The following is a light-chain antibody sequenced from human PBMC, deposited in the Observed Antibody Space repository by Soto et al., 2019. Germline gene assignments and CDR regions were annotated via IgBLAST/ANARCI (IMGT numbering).Light chain of an antibody. Sequence: QSALTQPASVSGSPGQSITISCTGTSSDVGSYNYVSWYQQYPGKAPKLMISGVSNRPSGVSNRLSCSKSCNTASLTISGLQAEDEADYYCNSYAGTSYVFRTGTKPT. CDR2: GVS. CDR3: NSYAGTSYV. CDR1: SSDVGSYNY. J-gene: IGLJ1*01. V-gene: IGLV2-14*01.